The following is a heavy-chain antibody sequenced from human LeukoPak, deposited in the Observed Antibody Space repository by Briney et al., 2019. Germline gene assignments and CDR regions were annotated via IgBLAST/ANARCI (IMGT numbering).Heavy chain of an antibody. J-gene: IGHJ5*02. CDR3: ARVEGTYYDFWSGYYTEGYWFDP. Sequence: SETLSLTCTVSGGSISSGGYYWSWIRQSPGKGLEWIGYIYYSGSTYYNPSLKSRATLSVDTSRNQFSLRLASVTAADSAVYYCARVEGTYYDFWSGYYTEGYWFDPWGQGTLVTVSS. D-gene: IGHD3-3*01. CDR2: IYYSGST. V-gene: IGHV4-61*08. CDR1: GGSISSGGYY.